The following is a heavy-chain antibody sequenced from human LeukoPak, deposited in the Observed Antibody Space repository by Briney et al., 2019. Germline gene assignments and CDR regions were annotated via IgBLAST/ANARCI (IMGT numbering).Heavy chain of an antibody. CDR3: AREVRLNTYYYDSSGAIDAFDI. CDR1: GGSISSGGYY. D-gene: IGHD3-22*01. V-gene: IGHV4-31*03. Sequence: TLSLTCTVSGGSISSGGYYWSWIRQHPGKGLEWIGYIYYSGSTYYNPSLKSRVTISVDTSKNQFSLKLSSVTAADTAVYYCAREVRLNTYYYDSSGAIDAFDIWGQGTMVTVSS. CDR2: IYYSGST. J-gene: IGHJ3*02.